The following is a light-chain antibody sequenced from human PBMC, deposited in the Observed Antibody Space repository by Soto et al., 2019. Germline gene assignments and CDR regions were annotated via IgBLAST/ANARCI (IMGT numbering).Light chain of an antibody. J-gene: IGKJ2*01. CDR3: QHYDTSSYT. Sequence: EVVLTQSQGTLSLSPGERATLSCRPSQSVSGTYLTWYQQRPGQAPRRLIFGASSRASDTPDRFSGSGSVTDFTLTISRLEPEDFAVYYCQHYDTSSYTFGQGTKVEIK. CDR2: GAS. CDR1: QSVSGTY. V-gene: IGKV3-20*01.